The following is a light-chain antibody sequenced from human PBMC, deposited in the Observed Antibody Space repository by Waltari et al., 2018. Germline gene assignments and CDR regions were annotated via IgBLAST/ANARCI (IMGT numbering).Light chain of an antibody. CDR2: DTS. CDR1: QSVDRY. Sequence: EIVLTQSPATLSLSPGERATLSCRASQSVDRYLAWYQQRPGQAPRLLIYDTSNRATEIPARFSGSGSETDFSLTISSLEPEDFAVYYCQQRRNWPLTFGGGTKVEIK. J-gene: IGKJ4*01. V-gene: IGKV3-11*01. CDR3: QQRRNWPLT.